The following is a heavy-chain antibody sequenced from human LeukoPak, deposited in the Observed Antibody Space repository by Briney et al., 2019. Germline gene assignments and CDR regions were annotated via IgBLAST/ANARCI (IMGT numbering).Heavy chain of an antibody. D-gene: IGHD6-13*01. Sequence: GGSLRLSCAASGFTFSSYNMNWVRQAPGKGLEWVSSISSSSSYIYYADSVKGRFTISRDNAKNSLYLQMNSLRAEDTAVYYCAKGSAGGRPYYFDYWGQGTLVPVSS. J-gene: IGHJ4*02. V-gene: IGHV3-21*01. CDR1: GFTFSSYN. CDR3: AKGSAGGRPYYFDY. CDR2: ISSSSSYI.